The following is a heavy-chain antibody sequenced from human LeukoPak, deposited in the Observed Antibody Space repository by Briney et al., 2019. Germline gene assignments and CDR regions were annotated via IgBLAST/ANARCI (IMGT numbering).Heavy chain of an antibody. CDR3: VRSPYGSGPNWFDP. CDR1: GHTFTDYY. Sequence: ASVKASCKASGHTFTDYYIHWVRQAPGHGLEWMGWINPNSGGTNYAQKFQGRVTMTRDTSISTVYMDLTSLRSDDTAVFYCVRSPYGSGPNWFDPWGQGTLVTVSS. CDR2: INPNSGGT. J-gene: IGHJ5*02. D-gene: IGHD3-10*01. V-gene: IGHV1-2*02.